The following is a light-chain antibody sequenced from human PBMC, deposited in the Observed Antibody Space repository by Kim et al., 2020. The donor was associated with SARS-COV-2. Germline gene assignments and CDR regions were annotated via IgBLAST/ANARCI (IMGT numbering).Light chain of an antibody. Sequence: TLSSCLGASAPLSCWASLSVSSYLAWYQHKPVLPPKHLIYGASNRATGIPARFRGSGSGTDFTLTFSSLEPEDSAVYYWQQRSTSFGQGTRRE. CDR1: LSVSSY. CDR2: GAS. CDR3: QQRSTS. J-gene: IGKJ5*01. V-gene: IGKV3-11*01.